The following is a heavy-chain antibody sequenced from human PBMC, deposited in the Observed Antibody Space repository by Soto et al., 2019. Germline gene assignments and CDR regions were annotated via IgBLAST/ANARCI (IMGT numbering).Heavy chain of an antibody. D-gene: IGHD2-2*01. CDR1: GGTFSSYT. Sequence: SVKVSCKASGGTFSSYTISWVRQAPGQGLEWMGRIIPILGIANYAQKIQGRVTMTTDTSTSTAYMELRSLRSDDTAVYYCARFCSSTSCYPYYYYMDVWGKGTTVTVS. CDR2: IIPILGIA. J-gene: IGHJ6*03. V-gene: IGHV1-69*02. CDR3: ARFCSSTSCYPYYYYMDV.